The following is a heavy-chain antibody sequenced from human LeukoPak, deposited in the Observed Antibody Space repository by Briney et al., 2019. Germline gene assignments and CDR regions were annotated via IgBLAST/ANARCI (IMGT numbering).Heavy chain of an antibody. CDR2: ISSSSSYI. J-gene: IGHJ4*02. Sequence: GGSLRLSCAPSGLSFSSYTIHWVRQAPGKGLEWVSSISSSSSYIYYADSVKGRFTISRDNAKNSLYLQMNSLRAEDTAVYYRARDLGYGGNGVDYWGQGTLVTVSS. D-gene: IGHD4-23*01. V-gene: IGHV3-21*01. CDR3: ARDLGYGGNGVDY. CDR1: GLSFSSYT.